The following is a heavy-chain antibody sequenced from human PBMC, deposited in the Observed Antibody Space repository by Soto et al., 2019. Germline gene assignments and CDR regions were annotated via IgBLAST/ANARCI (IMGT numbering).Heavy chain of an antibody. D-gene: IGHD4-17*01. J-gene: IGHJ4*02. CDR1: GDSISNSRFY. CDR2: IYHTGNA. CDR3: ATFYGDYVAY. Sequence: PSETLSLTCGVSGDSISNSRFYWAWIRQPPGEGLEWIGSIYHTGNAYYNPSLKSRVTISVDTSKNQFSLKVTSVTAADTAVYNCATFYGDYVAYWGQGTLVTVGS. V-gene: IGHV4-39*01.